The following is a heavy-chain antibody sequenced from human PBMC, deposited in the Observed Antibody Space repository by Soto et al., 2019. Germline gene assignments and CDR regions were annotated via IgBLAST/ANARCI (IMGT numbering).Heavy chain of an antibody. CDR3: ARTNGSGSYTFDY. D-gene: IGHD3-10*01. CDR1: GFTFSSYS. Sequence: PVGALRLSCAASGFTFSSYSMNWVRQAPGKGLEWVSSISSSSSYIYYADSVKGRFTISRDNAKNSLYLQMNSLRAEDTAVYYCARTNGSGSYTFDYWGQGTLVTVSS. J-gene: IGHJ4*02. CDR2: ISSSSSYI. V-gene: IGHV3-21*01.